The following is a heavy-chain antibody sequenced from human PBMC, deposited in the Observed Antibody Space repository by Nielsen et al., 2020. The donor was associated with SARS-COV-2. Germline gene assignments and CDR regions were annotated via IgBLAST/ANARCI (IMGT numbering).Heavy chain of an antibody. CDR3: TRRVAGGTMDV. D-gene: IGHD6-19*01. CDR2: IGVSGGGT. V-gene: IGHV3-23*01. CDR1: GFTFRNYG. J-gene: IGHJ6*02. Sequence: GGSLRLSCATSGFTFRNYGIHWVRQAPGKGLEWVSTIGVSGGGTYYADSLKGRFTISRDNSKNTLYLQMNSLGADDTAIYYCTRRVAGGTMDVWGQGTTVTVSS.